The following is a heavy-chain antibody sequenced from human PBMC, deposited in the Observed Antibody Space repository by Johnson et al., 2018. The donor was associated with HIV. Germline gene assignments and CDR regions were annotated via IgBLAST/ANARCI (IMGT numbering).Heavy chain of an antibody. J-gene: IGHJ3*02. V-gene: IGHV3-7*05. Sequence: VQLVESGGGLVKPGGSLRLSCAASGFTFSSYWMSWVRQAPGKGLEWVANIKQDGSEKYYVDSVKGRFTISRDNAKNSLYLQMNSLRAEDTALYYCAREQYGGNSNAGDGFDIWGQGTMVTVSS. CDR3: AREQYGGNSNAGDGFDI. CDR1: GFTFSSYW. D-gene: IGHD4-23*01. CDR2: IKQDGSEK.